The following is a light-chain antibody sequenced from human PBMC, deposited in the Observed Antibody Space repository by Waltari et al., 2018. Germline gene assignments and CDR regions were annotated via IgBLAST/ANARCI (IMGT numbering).Light chain of an antibody. J-gene: IGLJ3*02. CDR3: AAWDDSLNGRWV. CDR2: RSD. CDR1: ASNIGNNV. V-gene: IGLV1-44*01. Sequence: QSVLTQPPSASGTPGQGVTISCSGGASNIGNNVVNWCQKVPGKAPKLLIYRSDRRPAGVPDRFSGSKSGTSASLAISGLQSEDEADYYCAAWDDSLNGRWVFGGGTKVTVL.